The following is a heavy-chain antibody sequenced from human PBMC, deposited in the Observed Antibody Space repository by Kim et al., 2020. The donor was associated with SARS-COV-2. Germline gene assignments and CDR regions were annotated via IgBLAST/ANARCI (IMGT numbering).Heavy chain of an antibody. CDR1: GLTFSGYD. CDR2: IGRAGDS. Sequence: GGSLRLSCVASGLTFSGYDMQWVRQATGKGLEWVSAIGRAGDSSYADSAKGRVTTSRDDAKDSPHLQMNSIIAGDTAVYYCSRGGLQQQFAYCGKGTLVT. D-gene: IGHD1-1*01. CDR3: SRGGLQQQFAY. J-gene: IGHJ4*02. V-gene: IGHV3-13*01.